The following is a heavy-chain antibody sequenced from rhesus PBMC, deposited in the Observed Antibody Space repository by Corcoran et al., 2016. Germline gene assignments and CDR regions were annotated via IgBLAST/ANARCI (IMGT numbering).Heavy chain of an antibody. CDR1: GGSISSSY. Sequence: QLQLQESGPGLVKPSETLSVTCAVSGGSISSSYWSWIRQAPGKGLEWIGYIYGSGSSTNYNPSLTSRVTLSVDTSKNQLSLKLSSVTTADTAVYYCARGVDYVRNYGLDSWGQGVVVTVSS. CDR3: ARGVDYVRNYGLDS. CDR2: IYGSGSST. J-gene: IGHJ6*01. V-gene: IGHV4-169*01. D-gene: IGHD4-29*01.